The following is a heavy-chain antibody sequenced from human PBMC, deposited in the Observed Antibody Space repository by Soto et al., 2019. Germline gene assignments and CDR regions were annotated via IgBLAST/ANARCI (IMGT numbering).Heavy chain of an antibody. CDR3: SSSSSSWYQEYFQH. CDR1: GFTFSNAW. CDR2: IKSKTDGGTT. V-gene: IGHV3-15*07. Sequence: GGSLRLSCAASGFTFSNAWMNWVRQAPGKGLEWVGRIKSKTDGGTTDYAAPVKGRFTISRDDSKNTLYLQMNSLKTEDTAVYYCSSSSSSWYQEYFQHWGQGTLVTVSS. D-gene: IGHD6-13*01. J-gene: IGHJ1*01.